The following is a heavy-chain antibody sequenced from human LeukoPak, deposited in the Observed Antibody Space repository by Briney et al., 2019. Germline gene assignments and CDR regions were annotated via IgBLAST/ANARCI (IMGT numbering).Heavy chain of an antibody. D-gene: IGHD1-26*01. CDR1: GFTFSNYG. CDR3: ARDRVSVGVSDYYYYGMDV. J-gene: IGHJ6*02. Sequence: GRSLRLSCAASGFTFSNYGIHWVRQAPGKGLEWVAIIWYDGRNKYYADSVKGRFTISRDNSKNTLYLQMNSLRAEDTAVYYCARDRVSVGVSDYYYYGMDVWAKGPRSPSP. V-gene: IGHV3-33*01. CDR2: IWYDGRNK.